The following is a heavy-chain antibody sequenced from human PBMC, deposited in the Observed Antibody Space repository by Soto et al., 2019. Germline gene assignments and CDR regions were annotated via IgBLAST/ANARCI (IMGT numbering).Heavy chain of an antibody. J-gene: IGHJ3*02. Sequence: ASVKVSCKASGYTFTSYDINWVRQATGQGLEWMGWMNPNSGNTGYAQKFQGRVTMTRNTSISTAYMELSSLRSDDTAIYYCARVLPPGRGTFREDAFDIWGQGTTVTVSS. CDR2: MNPNSGNT. CDR3: ARVLPPGRGTFREDAFDI. CDR1: GYTFTSYD. D-gene: IGHD3-10*01. V-gene: IGHV1-8*01.